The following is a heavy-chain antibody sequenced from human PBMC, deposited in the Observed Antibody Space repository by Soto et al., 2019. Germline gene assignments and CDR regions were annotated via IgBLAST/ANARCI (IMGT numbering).Heavy chain of an antibody. CDR3: AKRRGAGGHFDY. Sequence: DVQLLESGGGLVQPEGSLRLCCAASGFTFSSYAMGWVRQGPGKGLEWVAVVSIGGSTHYADSVRGRFTISRDNSKNTLSLQMNSLTAEDTAVYFCAKRRGAGGHFDYWGQGALVTVSS. J-gene: IGHJ4*02. V-gene: IGHV3-23*01. D-gene: IGHD2-15*01. CDR1: GFTFSSYA. CDR2: VSIGGST.